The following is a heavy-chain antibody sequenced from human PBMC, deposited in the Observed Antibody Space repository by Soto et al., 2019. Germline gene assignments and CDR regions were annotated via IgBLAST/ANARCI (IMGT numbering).Heavy chain of an antibody. CDR3: ATQGFGTLHGLVDV. CDR2: ISYSGHT. CDR1: GGSITSITNHC. Sequence: QVRLQESGPGLVKPSETLSLTCTVSGGSITSITNHCCSWIRQPPGKGLEWIGYISYSGHTSYNPSLKSRVILSVDTSKNPVSLNLASVTAADTAVYYCATQGFGTLHGLVDVWGQGTTVTVSS. V-gene: IGHV4-59*08. D-gene: IGHD1-7*01. J-gene: IGHJ6*02.